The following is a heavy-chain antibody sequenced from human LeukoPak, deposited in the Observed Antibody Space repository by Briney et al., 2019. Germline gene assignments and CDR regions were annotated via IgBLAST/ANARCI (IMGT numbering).Heavy chain of an antibody. J-gene: IGHJ4*02. CDR1: GGSFSGYY. D-gene: IGHD2-2*01. V-gene: IGHV4-34*01. CDR3: ARGLEYLYHPFDY. CDR2: INHSGST. Sequence: SETLSLTCAVYGGSFSGYYWSWIRQPPGKGLEWIGEINHSGSTNYNPSLKSRVTISVDTSKNQFSPKLSSVTAADTAVYYCARGLEYLYHPFDYWGQGTLVTVSS.